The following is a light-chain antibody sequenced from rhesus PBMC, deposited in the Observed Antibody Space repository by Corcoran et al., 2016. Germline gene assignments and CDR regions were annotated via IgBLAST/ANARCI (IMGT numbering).Light chain of an antibody. CDR3: LQHNSYPFT. Sequence: DIQMTQSPSSLSASVGDTVTITCRASQGISSYLNWFQQKPGKAPKLLNYDASSLESGVPSRFSGSGSGTDFTLTISSLQPEDFAAYYCLQHNSYPFTFGPGTKLDIK. J-gene: IGKJ3*01. V-gene: IGKV1-28*03. CDR1: QGISSY. CDR2: DAS.